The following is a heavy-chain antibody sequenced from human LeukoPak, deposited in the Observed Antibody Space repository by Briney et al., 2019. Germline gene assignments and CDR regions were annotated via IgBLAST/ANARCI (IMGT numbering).Heavy chain of an antibody. CDR2: IRYDGSNK. J-gene: IGHJ3*02. Sequence: GGSLRLSCAASGFTFSSYGMHWVRQAPGKGLEWVAFIRYDGSNKYYADSVKSRFTISRDNSKNTLYLQMNSLRAEDTAVYYCAKDITYSGYDADAFDIWGQGTMVTVSS. CDR1: GFTFSSYG. CDR3: AKDITYSGYDADAFDI. D-gene: IGHD5-12*01. V-gene: IGHV3-30*02.